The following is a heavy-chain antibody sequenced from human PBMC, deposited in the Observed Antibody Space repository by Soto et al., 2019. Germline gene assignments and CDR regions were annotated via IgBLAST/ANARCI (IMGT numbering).Heavy chain of an antibody. CDR2: ISSSSSTI. J-gene: IGHJ5*02. Sequence: PGGSLRLSCAASGFPFSSYSMNWVRQAPGKGLEWVSYISSSSSTIYYADSVKGRFTISRDNAKNSLYLQMNSLRDEDTAVYYCARDRALIVLMVYAPSNWFDPWGQGTLVTVSS. CDR1: GFPFSSYS. CDR3: ARDRALIVLMVYAPSNWFDP. V-gene: IGHV3-48*02. D-gene: IGHD2-8*01.